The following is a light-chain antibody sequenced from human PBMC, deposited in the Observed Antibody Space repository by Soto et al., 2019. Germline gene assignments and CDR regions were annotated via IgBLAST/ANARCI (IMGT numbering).Light chain of an antibody. J-gene: IGLJ2*01. CDR3: SSYNSSSPLVV. CDR2: YVS. V-gene: IGLV2-14*01. CDR1: SSDVGGYNY. Sequence: QSVLTQPASVSGSPGQSITISCTGTSSDVGGYNYVSWYQQHPGKAPKLMIYYVSNRPSGVSNRFSGSQSVNTASLTISGRQPEEAADYYCSSYNSSSPLVVFGGGTKLTVL.